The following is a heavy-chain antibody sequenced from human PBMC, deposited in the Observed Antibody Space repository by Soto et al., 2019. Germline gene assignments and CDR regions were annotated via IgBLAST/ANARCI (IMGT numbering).Heavy chain of an antibody. CDR2: IYYSGST. CDR3: ARDRRVRGYSYGFDNRVPIERVYGMDV. V-gene: IGHV4-59*01. CDR1: GGSISSYY. D-gene: IGHD5-18*01. Sequence: SETLSLTCTVSGGSISSYYWSWIRQPPGKGLEWIGYIYYSGSTNYNPSLKSRVTISVDTSKNQFSLKLSSVTAADTAVYYCARDRRVRGYSYGFDNRVPIERVYGMDVWGQGTTVTVSS. J-gene: IGHJ6*02.